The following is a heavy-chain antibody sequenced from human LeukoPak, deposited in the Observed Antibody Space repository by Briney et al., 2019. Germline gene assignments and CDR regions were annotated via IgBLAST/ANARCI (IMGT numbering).Heavy chain of an antibody. CDR2: FDPEDGET. J-gene: IGHJ4*02. V-gene: IGHV1-24*01. D-gene: IGHD1-20*01. CDR1: GYTLTELS. Sequence: ASVKVSCKVSGYTLTELSMHWVRQAPGKGLEWMGGFDPEDGETIYAQKFQGRVTMTEDTSTDTAYMELSSLRSEDTAVYYCATGPKGVTGVRYFDYWGQGTLVTVSS. CDR3: ATGPKGVTGVRYFDY.